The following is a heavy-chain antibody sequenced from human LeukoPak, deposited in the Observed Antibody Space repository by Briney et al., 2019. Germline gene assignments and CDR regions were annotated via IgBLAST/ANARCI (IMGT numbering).Heavy chain of an antibody. CDR3: ARDGGGDP. V-gene: IGHV4-39*07. D-gene: IGHD2-15*01. CDR2: IYYSGST. Sequence: SETLSLTCTVSGGSISSSSYYWGWIRQPPGKGLEWIGSIYYSGSTYYNPSLKSRVTISVDTSKNQFSLKLSSVTAADTAEYYCARDGGGDPWGQGTLVTVSS. CDR1: GGSISSSSYY. J-gene: IGHJ5*02.